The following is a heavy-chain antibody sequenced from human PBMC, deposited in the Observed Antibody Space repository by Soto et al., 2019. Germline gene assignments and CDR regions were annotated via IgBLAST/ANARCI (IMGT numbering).Heavy chain of an antibody. Sequence: QVQLVQSGAEVKKPGSSVKVSCKASGGTFSSYAISWVRQAPGQGLEWMGGIIPIFGTANYAQKFQGRVTITADESTSTAYMELSSLRSEATAVYYCAGRLRLGELSLYRLAAFDIWGQGTMVTVSS. CDR2: IIPIFGTA. CDR3: AGRLRLGELSLYRLAAFDI. D-gene: IGHD3-16*02. CDR1: GGTFSSYA. J-gene: IGHJ3*02. V-gene: IGHV1-69*12.